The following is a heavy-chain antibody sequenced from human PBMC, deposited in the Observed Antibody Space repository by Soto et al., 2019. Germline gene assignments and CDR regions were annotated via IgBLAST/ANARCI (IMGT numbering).Heavy chain of an antibody. J-gene: IGHJ3*01. D-gene: IGHD3-16*02. V-gene: IGHV3-15*01. CDR1: GATFRNLW. CDR2: IKSKFDGETT. CDR3: TTERPYTYGGVITT. Sequence: EVQLVESGGGLVKTGESLRLSCAVSGATFRNLWMAWVRQPPGKGLEWIGRIKSKFDGETTDYAAPVNGRFIISRDDSKNTLFLQMNSLKSDDTAVYYCTTERPYTYGGVITTWGQGTKVTVSS.